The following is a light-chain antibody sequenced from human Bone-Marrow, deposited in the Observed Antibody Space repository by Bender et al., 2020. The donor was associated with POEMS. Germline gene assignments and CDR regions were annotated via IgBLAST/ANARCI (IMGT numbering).Light chain of an antibody. CDR1: STNVGSYNL. V-gene: IGLV2-23*01. CDR3: CSFGIGSTLV. CDR2: EGS. J-gene: IGLJ2*01. Sequence: QSALTQPASVSASPGQSITISCTGTSTNVGSYNLVSWYLQHTGKAPKLMIYEGSHRPSGISSRSSGSKSGDTAFLTFSVLQAEDEAYYYCCSFGIGSTLVFGGGTKLTAL.